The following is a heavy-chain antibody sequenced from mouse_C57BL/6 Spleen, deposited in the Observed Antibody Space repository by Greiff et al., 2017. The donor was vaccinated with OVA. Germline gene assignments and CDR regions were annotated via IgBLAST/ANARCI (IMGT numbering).Heavy chain of an antibody. Sequence: EVQGVESGEGLVKPGGSLKLSCAASGFTFSSYAMSWVRQTPEKRLEWVAYISSGGDYIYYADTVKGRFTISRDNARNTLYLQMSSLKSEDTAMYYCTRDQDYGSSSHAMDYWGQGTSVTVSS. CDR1: GFTFSSYA. CDR3: TRDQDYGSSSHAMDY. D-gene: IGHD1-1*01. J-gene: IGHJ4*01. CDR2: ISSGGDYI. V-gene: IGHV5-9-1*02.